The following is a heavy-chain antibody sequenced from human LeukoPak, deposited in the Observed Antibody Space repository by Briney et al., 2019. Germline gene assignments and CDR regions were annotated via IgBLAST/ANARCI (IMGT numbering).Heavy chain of an antibody. J-gene: IGHJ4*02. CDR2: INPNSGDT. CDR3: ARCPNLRYFDWLPRFDY. V-gene: IGHV1-2*02. CDR1: GYTFTDYS. Sequence: GASMKVSCKASGYTFTDYSMHWVRQAPGQGLEWMGWINPNSGDTNFAQKFQGRVTMTRDTSINTAYMELSRLRFDDTAVYYCARCPNLRYFDWLPRFDYWGQGTLVTVSS. D-gene: IGHD3-9*01.